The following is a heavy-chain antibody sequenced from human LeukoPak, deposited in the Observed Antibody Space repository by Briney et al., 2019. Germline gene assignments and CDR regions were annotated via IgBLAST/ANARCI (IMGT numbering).Heavy chain of an antibody. D-gene: IGHD1-26*01. CDR2: IIPILGIA. Sequence: SVKVSCKASRGTFSSYAISWVRQAPGQGLEWMGRIIPILGIANYAQKFQGRVTITADKSTSTAYMELSSLRSEDTAVYYCARAPIVGATLDYWGQGTLVTVSS. J-gene: IGHJ4*02. CDR1: RGTFSSYA. CDR3: ARAPIVGATLDY. V-gene: IGHV1-69*04.